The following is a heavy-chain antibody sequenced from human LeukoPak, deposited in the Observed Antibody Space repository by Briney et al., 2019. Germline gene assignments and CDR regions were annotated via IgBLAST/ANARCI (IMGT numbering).Heavy chain of an antibody. D-gene: IGHD3/OR15-3a*01. CDR3: AKRSPDVDTGYFDY. J-gene: IGHJ4*02. V-gene: IGHV3-23*01. CDR2: IRGSGDST. CDR1: GFTFSRYS. Sequence: GGSLRLSCAASGFTFSRYSMSWVRQAPGKGLEWVSAIRGSGDSTYYAESVKGRLTISRDNSKNTLNLQMNSLGAEDTAVYYCAKRSPDVDTGYFDYWGQGTLVTVSS.